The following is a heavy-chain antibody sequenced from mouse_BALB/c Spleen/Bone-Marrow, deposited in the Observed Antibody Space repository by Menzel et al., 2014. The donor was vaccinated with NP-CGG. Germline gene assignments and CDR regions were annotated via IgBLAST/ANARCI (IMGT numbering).Heavy chain of an antibody. CDR1: GYSFTSYW. CDR3: TRYDLTTRAFAY. CDR2: IHLSDSES. D-gene: IGHD3-3*01. V-gene: IGHV1-74*04. J-gene: IGHJ3*01. Sequence: GAELVRPGASVKLSCKASGYSFTSYWMNWVKQRPGQGLEWIGMIHLSDSESRLNQKFKDRATLTVDKSSSTAYMRLSSPTSEDSAVYYCTRYDLTTRAFAYWGQGTLVTVSA.